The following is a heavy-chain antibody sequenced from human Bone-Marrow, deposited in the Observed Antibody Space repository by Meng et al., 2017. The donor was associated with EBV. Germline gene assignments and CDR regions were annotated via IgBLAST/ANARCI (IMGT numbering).Heavy chain of an antibody. CDR1: GGTVSSYA. CDR3: ASTGWELRSYYYGMDV. Sequence: VRLVKSGAEVKKPGSLGKGSCKASGGTVSSYAISWVRQAPGQGLEWMGGIIPIFGTANYAQKFQGRVTITADESTSTAYMELSSLRSEDTAVYYCASTGWELRSYYYGMDVWGQGTTVTVSS. V-gene: IGHV1-69*01. J-gene: IGHJ6*02. D-gene: IGHD1-26*01. CDR2: IIPIFGTA.